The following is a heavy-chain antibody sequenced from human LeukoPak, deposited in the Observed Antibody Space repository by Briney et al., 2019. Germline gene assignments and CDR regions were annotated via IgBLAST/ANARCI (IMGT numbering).Heavy chain of an antibody. CDR1: GFTFSNAW. V-gene: IGHV3-74*01. CDR3: SRDSLSSCGGDCYSGLDV. J-gene: IGHJ6*02. Sequence: GGSLRLSCAASGFTFSNAWMNWVRQAPGKGLEWVGRIKSDGSSTTYADSVKGRFTISRDNAKNTLYLQMNSLRAEDTAVYYCSRDSLSSCGGDCYSGLDVWGQGTTVTVSS. CDR2: IKSDGSST. D-gene: IGHD2-21*02.